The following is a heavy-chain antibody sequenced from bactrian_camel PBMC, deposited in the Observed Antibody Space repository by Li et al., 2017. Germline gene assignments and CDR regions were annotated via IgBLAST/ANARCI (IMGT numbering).Heavy chain of an antibody. Sequence: HVQLVESGGGSVQAGGTLRLSCVAPGHTFRRYCMAWFRQQAGKEREGVALISDSGTTTYDDSVQGRFTVSRDNAENALYLQMNDLTPEDTGMYYCAADCPTVGGGIASVFGYWGQGTQVTVS. V-gene: IGHV3S55*01. CDR1: GHTFRRYC. CDR3: AADCPTVGGGIASVFGY. CDR2: ISDSGTT. D-gene: IGHD2*01. J-gene: IGHJ6*01.